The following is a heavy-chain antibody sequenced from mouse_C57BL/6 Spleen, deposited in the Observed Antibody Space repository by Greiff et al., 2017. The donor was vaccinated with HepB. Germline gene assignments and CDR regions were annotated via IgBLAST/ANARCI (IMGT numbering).Heavy chain of an antibody. V-gene: IGHV5-17*01. CDR2: ISSGSSTI. J-gene: IGHJ4*01. CDR3: ARENGYAMDY. CDR1: GFTFSDYG. Sequence: EVKLVESGGGLVKPGGSLKLSCAASGFTFSDYGMHWVRQAPEKGLEWVAYISSGSSTIYYADTVKGRFTISRDNAKNTLFLQMTSLRSEDTAMYYCARENGYAMDYWGQGTSVTVSS.